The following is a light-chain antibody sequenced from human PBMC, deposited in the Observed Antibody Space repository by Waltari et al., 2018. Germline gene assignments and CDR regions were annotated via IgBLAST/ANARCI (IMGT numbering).Light chain of an antibody. J-gene: IGKJ4*01. CDR3: QQRRNWHLT. CDR2: DAS. V-gene: IGKV3-11*01. CDR1: ESVSKF. Sequence: VLLTQSPATLSLSPGQTAIISCTASESVSKFFAWYQQKPGQPPRLLIYDASTRAPGIPARFSGSGCGTHCSLTISSLEPEDFAVYYCQQRRNWHLTFGGGTRVE.